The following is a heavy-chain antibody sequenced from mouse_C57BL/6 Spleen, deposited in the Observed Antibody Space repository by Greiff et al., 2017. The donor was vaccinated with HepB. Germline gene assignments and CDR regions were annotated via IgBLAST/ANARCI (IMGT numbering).Heavy chain of an antibody. CDR1: GYTFTSYW. J-gene: IGHJ4*01. CDR3: AREGYYGSSPYYAMDY. Sequence: QVQLQQPGTELVKPGASVKLSCKASGYTFTSYWMHWVKQRPGQGLEWIGNINPSNGGTNYNEKFKSKATLTVDKSSSTAYMQLSSLTSEDSAVYYCAREGYYGSSPYYAMDYWGQGTSVTVSS. D-gene: IGHD1-1*01. CDR2: INPSNGGT. V-gene: IGHV1-53*01.